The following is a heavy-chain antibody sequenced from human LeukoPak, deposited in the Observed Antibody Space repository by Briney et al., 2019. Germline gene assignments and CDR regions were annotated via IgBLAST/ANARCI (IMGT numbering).Heavy chain of an antibody. V-gene: IGHV4-61*01. CDR1: GGSVSSGSYY. D-gene: IGHD6-19*01. CDR2: IYYSGST. Sequence: PSETLSLTCTVSGGSVSSGSYYWSWIRQPPGKGLEWIGYIYYSGSTNYNPSLKSRVTISVDTSKNQFSLKLSSVTAADTAVYYCARVRDSSGWYGGYYWGQGTLVTVSS. J-gene: IGHJ4*02. CDR3: ARVRDSSGWYGGYY.